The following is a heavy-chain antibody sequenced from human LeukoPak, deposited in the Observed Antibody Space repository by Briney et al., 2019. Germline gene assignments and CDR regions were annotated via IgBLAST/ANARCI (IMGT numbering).Heavy chain of an antibody. J-gene: IGHJ4*02. CDR1: GFTFGDYA. D-gene: IGHD5-24*01. CDR3: AQDIGWLQFAY. CDR2: ISPSGGGT. Sequence: PGGSLRLSCTGSGFTFGDYAISWVRQAPGKGLEWISGISPSGGGTYYADFVKGRFTISRDDSKNTLYLQMNSLRGDDTAVYYCAQDIGWLQFAYWGQGTLVTVSS. V-gene: IGHV3-23*01.